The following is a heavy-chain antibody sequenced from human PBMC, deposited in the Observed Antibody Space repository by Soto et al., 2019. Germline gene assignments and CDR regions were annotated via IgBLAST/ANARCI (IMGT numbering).Heavy chain of an antibody. CDR2: ISYDGSNK. J-gene: IGHJ4*02. V-gene: IGHV3-30-3*01. CDR3: AIPYSSSARRDY. CDR1: GFTFSSYA. Sequence: GGSLRLSCAASGFTFSSYAMHWVLQAPGKGLEWVAVISYDGSNKYYADSVKGRFTISRDNSKNTLYLQMNSLRAEDTAVYYCAIPYSSSARRDYWGQGTLVTVSS. D-gene: IGHD6-6*01.